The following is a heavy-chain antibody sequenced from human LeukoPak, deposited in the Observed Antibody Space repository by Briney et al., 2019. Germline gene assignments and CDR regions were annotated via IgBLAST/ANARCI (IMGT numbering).Heavy chain of an antibody. D-gene: IGHD3-22*01. CDR3: ARGPTSSKYYYDSNGYYRY. CDR2: ISHSGST. J-gene: IGHJ4*02. Sequence: SETLSLTCAVYGGSFSGYYWSWIRQPPGKGLEWIGEISHSGSTNYNPSLKSRVTISVDTSKNQFSLKLSSVTAADTAVYYCARGPTSSKYYYDSNGYYRYWGQGTLVTVSS. CDR1: GGSFSGYY. V-gene: IGHV4-34*01.